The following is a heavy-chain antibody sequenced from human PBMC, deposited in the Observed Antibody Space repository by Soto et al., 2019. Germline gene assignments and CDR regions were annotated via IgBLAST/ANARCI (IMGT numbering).Heavy chain of an antibody. J-gene: IGHJ3*02. CDR2: ISSGGVSI. CDR1: GFPFDMFN. D-gene: IGHD6-19*01. V-gene: IGHV3-48*02. Sequence: GESLKISCVASGFPFDMFNMNWVRQAPGKGLEWVSYISSGGVSIYYADSVKGRFTISRDNAKNSLYLQMNSLRDEDTAVYYCARDRRGVAGTARAFDTWGQGTMVTV. CDR3: ARDRRGVAGTARAFDT.